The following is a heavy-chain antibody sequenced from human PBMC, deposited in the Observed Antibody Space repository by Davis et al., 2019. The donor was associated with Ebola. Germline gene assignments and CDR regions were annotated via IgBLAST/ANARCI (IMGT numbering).Heavy chain of an antibody. Sequence: GGSLRLSCAASGFTFSTYGMHWVRLAPGRGLEWVALLSHNGNNKYYADFVKGRFTISRDNSKSTLYLQMDRLSTEDTAVYYCAKDPRRLYDYIWGSYRSYYFDNWGQGTLVTVSS. CDR2: LSHNGNNK. CDR3: AKDPRRLYDYIWGSYRSYYFDN. J-gene: IGHJ4*02. V-gene: IGHV3-30*18. D-gene: IGHD3-16*02. CDR1: GFTFSTYG.